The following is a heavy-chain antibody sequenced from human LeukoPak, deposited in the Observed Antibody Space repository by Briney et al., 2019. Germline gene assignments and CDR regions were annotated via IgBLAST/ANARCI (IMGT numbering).Heavy chain of an antibody. CDR3: GRASTDGSDY. CDR1: GVSISSGDSY. D-gene: IGHD5/OR15-5a*01. V-gene: IGHV4-30-4*01. J-gene: IGHJ4*02. Sequence: PSETLSLTCTVSGVSISSGDSYWSWIRQPPGKGLEWIWFITYSGSTYYNPSLKSRVAISLDTSQKQFSLKLSSVTAADTAVYYCGRASTDGSDYWGQGSLVTVSS. CDR2: ITYSGST.